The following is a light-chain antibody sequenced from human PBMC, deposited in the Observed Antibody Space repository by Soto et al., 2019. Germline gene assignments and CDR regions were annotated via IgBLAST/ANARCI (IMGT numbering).Light chain of an antibody. CDR1: QSVSNNY. Sequence: EIVLTQSSGTLYLSPGERATLSCRASQSVSNNYLAWYQQKPGQAPRLLIYGASSRATGIPDRFNGSGSGTDFTLHISSLEPEDFDVYYCQQDGSSPFSFGPGTKVDIK. CDR2: GAS. CDR3: QQDGSSPFS. J-gene: IGKJ3*01. V-gene: IGKV3-20*01.